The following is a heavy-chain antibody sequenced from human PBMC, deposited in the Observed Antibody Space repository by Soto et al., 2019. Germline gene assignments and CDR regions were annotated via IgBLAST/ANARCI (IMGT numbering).Heavy chain of an antibody. CDR2: IWYDGSNK. D-gene: IGHD3-3*01. CDR1: GFTFSSYG. J-gene: IGHJ6*02. CDR3: ARDYILRFLEWLPYYYGMDV. Sequence: PGGSLRLSCAASGFTFSSYGMHWVRQAPGKGLEWVAVIWYDGSNKYYADSVKGRFTISRDNSKNTLYLQMNSLRAEDTAVYYCARDYILRFLEWLPYYYGMDVWAQGTTVTVSS. V-gene: IGHV3-33*01.